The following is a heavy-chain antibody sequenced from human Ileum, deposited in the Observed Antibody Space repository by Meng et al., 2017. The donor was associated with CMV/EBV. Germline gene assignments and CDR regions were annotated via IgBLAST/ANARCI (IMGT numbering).Heavy chain of an antibody. Sequence: GGSLRLSCAASGFTFSSYAMSWVRQAPGKGLEWVSAITGSGGDKYYANSVKGRFTISRDNSMDVLYLQLNTLRAEDTAVYYCAKSEYCSTTSCLAVHWGQGTLVTVSS. CDR3: AKSEYCSTTSCLAVH. V-gene: IGHV3-23*01. CDR2: ITGSGGDK. CDR1: GFTFSSYA. D-gene: IGHD2-2*01. J-gene: IGHJ4*02.